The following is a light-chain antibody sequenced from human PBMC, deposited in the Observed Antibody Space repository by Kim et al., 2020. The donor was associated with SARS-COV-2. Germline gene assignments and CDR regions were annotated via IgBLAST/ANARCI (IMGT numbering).Light chain of an antibody. CDR3: QQYNNWPQT. CDR2: GAS. V-gene: IGKV3-15*01. Sequence: EIVMTQSPATLSVSPGERATLSCRASQSVNSNLAWYQQKPGQAPRLLIYGASTRATGIPARFSGSGSGTDFTLTISSLQSEDFAVYYCQQYNNWPQTFGQGTKVDIK. CDR1: QSVNSN. J-gene: IGKJ1*01.